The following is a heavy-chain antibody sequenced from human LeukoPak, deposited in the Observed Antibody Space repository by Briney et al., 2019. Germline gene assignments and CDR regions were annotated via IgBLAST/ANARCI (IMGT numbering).Heavy chain of an antibody. CDR3: ATAPWELEKIEYFQH. CDR2: FDPEDGET. D-gene: IGHD1-26*01. V-gene: IGHV1-24*01. J-gene: IGHJ1*01. CDR1: GYTLTELS. Sequence: ASVKASCKVSGYTLTELSMHWVRQAPGKGLEWMGGFDPEDGETIYAQKFQGRVTMTEDTSTDTAYMELSSLRSEDTAVYYCATAPWELEKIEYFQHWGQGTLVTVSS.